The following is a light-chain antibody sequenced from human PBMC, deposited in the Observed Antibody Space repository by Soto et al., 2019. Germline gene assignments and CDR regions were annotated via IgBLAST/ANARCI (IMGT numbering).Light chain of an antibody. CDR3: QQYGSSPPT. V-gene: IGKV3-20*01. J-gene: IGKJ4*01. Sequence: EIVLAQSPGTLSLSPGDRGTLACRTSQSVNSNYLAWYQQKPGQAARLLIYGASSRATGIPDRFSGVGSGTDFTLTISRLEPEDFAVYYCQQYGSSPPTVGGGTKVDIK. CDR2: GAS. CDR1: QSVNSNY.